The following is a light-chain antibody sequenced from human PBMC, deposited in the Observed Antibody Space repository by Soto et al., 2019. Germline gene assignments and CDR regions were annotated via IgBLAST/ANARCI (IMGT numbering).Light chain of an antibody. Sequence: DIQMTQSPSSLSASVGDRVTISCRASQSISNSLNWYQQKPGKAPKVLIYAASSLQSGVPSRFSGSESGTDFTLTISSLQPEDSVTYYCQQSYSTPWTFGQGTKVEI. CDR3: QQSYSTPWT. CDR2: AAS. CDR1: QSISNS. J-gene: IGKJ1*01. V-gene: IGKV1-39*01.